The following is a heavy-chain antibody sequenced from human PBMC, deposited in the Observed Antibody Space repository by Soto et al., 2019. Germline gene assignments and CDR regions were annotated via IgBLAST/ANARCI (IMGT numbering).Heavy chain of an antibody. V-gene: IGHV4-39*01. Sequence: SETLSLTCTVSGGSISRSSYYCGRIRQPPGKGLEWIGSINYSGRTYYNPSLKSRVTISVDASKNQFSLKLSSVTAADTAVYYCARLRIGYCSGGSCYTSIWGQGTMVTVSS. CDR2: INYSGRT. J-gene: IGHJ3*02. CDR3: ARLRIGYCSGGSCYTSI. CDR1: GGSISRSSYY. D-gene: IGHD2-15*01.